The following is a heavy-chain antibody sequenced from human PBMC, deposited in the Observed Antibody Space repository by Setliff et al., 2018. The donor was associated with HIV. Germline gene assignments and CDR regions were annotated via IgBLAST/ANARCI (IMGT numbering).Heavy chain of an antibody. CDR1: GGSISSTGYF. CDR3: TRVPFGVHRYYFDS. CDR2: IFYDGNT. Sequence: PSETLSLTCTVSGGSISSTGYFWSWIRQPPGKGLEWIGFIFYDGNTYYMPSLKSRSAISVDASKNQFSLKLTSVTAADTAVYFCTRVPFGVHRYYFDSWGQGKLATSPQ. D-gene: IGHD3-16*01. V-gene: IGHV4-30-4*01. J-gene: IGHJ4*02.